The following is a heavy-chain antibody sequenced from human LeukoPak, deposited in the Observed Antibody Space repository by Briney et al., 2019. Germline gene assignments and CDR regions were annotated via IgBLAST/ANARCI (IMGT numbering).Heavy chain of an antibody. CDR3: ARADCSSTSCYQFDP. J-gene: IGHJ5*02. CDR1: GGTFSSYA. Sequence: SVTVSFKASGGTFSSYAISWVRQAPGQGLEWMGGIIPIFGTANYAQKFQGRVTITTDESTSTAYMELSSLRSEDTAVYYCARADCSSTSCYQFDPWGQGTLVTVSS. D-gene: IGHD2-2*01. CDR2: IIPIFGTA. V-gene: IGHV1-69*05.